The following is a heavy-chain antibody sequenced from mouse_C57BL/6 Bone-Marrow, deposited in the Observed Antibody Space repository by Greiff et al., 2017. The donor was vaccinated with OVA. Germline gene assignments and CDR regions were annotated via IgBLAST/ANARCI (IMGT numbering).Heavy chain of an antibody. CDR3: ARRGKEYPTYWYFDV. CDR2: IWSGGST. Sequence: VQLQQSGPGLVQPSQSLSISCTVSGFSLTSYGVHWVRQSPGKGLEWLGVIWSGGSTDYNAAFISRLSISKDNSKSQVFFKMNSLKADDTAIYYCARRGKEYPTYWYFDVWGTGTTVTVSS. V-gene: IGHV2-2*01. J-gene: IGHJ1*03. D-gene: IGHD5-1*01. CDR1: GFSLTSYG.